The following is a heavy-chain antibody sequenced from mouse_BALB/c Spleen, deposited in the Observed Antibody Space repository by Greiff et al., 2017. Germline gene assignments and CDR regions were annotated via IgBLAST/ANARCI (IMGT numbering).Heavy chain of an antibody. Sequence: VKLVESGPGLVAPSQSLSITCTVSGFSLTGYGVNWVRQPPGKGLEWLGMIWGDGSTDYNSALKSRLSISKDNSKSQVFLKMNSLQTDDTARYYCARDLKYGNYYYAMDYWGQGTSVTVSS. CDR3: ARDLKYGNYYYAMDY. D-gene: IGHD2-10*02. J-gene: IGHJ4*01. V-gene: IGHV2-6-7*01. CDR2: IWGDGST. CDR1: GFSLTGYG.